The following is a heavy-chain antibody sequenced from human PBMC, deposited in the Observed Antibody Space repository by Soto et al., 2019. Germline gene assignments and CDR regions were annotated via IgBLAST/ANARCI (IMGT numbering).Heavy chain of an antibody. J-gene: IGHJ2*01. CDR2: IYYSGST. D-gene: IGHD3-10*02. V-gene: IGHV4-59*01. CDR1: GGSISSYY. Sequence: SETLSLTCTVSGGSISSYYWSWILQPPGKGLEWIGYIYYSGSTNYNPSLKSRVTISVDTSKNQFSLKLSSVTAADTAVYYCARTLKTYDECSGRKGGEYWYVDLWGSGTLVTVS. CDR3: ARTLKTYDECSGRKGGEYWYVDL.